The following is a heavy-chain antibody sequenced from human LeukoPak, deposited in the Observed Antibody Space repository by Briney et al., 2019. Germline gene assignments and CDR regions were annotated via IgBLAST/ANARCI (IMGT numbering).Heavy chain of an antibody. CDR3: ARGGVGPTTNWFDP. J-gene: IGHJ5*02. Sequence: SETLSLTCTVSGGSISGSGCYWSWIRQPPGKGLEWIGYIYHTGSTYYNPSLASRVTISVDRSKNQFSLRLTSVTAADTAVFYCARGGVGPTTNWFDPWGQGTLVTVSS. CDR2: IYHTGST. D-gene: IGHD1-26*01. CDR1: GGSISGSGCY. V-gene: IGHV4-30-2*01.